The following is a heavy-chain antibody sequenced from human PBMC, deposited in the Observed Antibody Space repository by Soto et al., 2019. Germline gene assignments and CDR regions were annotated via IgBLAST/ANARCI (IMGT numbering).Heavy chain of an antibody. CDR1: GYTFSKCD. CDR3: ARNDYSDFDHFDS. J-gene: IGHJ4*02. V-gene: IGHV1-8*01. Sequence: QVQLVQSGAEVKKPGASVKVSCKAYGYTFSKCDINWVRLASGGGLEWMGWMKPKTGNTGYAQKFQGRVTMTRDTSINTAYMDLSSLKSEDTAVYYCARNDYSDFDHFDSWGQGTLVTVSS. CDR2: MKPKTGNT. D-gene: IGHD4-4*01.